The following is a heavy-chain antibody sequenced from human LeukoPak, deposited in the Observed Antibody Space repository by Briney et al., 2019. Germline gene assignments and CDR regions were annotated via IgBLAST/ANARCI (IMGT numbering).Heavy chain of an antibody. J-gene: IGHJ4*02. CDR2: INHSGST. CDR1: GGSFSGYY. Sequence: SETLSLTCAVYGGSFSGYYWSWIRQPPGKGLEWIGEINHSGSTNYNPSLKSRATISVDTSKNQFSLKLSSVTAADTAVYYCARGLRIAAASSSYYFDYWGQGTLVTVSS. D-gene: IGHD6-13*01. CDR3: ARGLRIAAASSSYYFDY. V-gene: IGHV4-34*01.